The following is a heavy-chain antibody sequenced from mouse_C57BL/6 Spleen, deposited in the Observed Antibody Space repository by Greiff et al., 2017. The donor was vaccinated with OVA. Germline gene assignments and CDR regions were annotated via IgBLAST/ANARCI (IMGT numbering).Heavy chain of an antibody. D-gene: IGHD3-2*02. CDR2: IDPSDSYT. CDR3: ARSRSGYFDY. Sequence: VQLQQPGAELVRPGTSVKLSCKASGYTFTSYWMHWVKQRPGQGLEWIGVIDPSDSYTNYNQKFKGKATLTVDTSSSTAYMQLSSLTSEDSAVYYCARSRSGYFDYWGQGTTLTVSS. CDR1: GYTFTSYW. J-gene: IGHJ2*01. V-gene: IGHV1-59*01.